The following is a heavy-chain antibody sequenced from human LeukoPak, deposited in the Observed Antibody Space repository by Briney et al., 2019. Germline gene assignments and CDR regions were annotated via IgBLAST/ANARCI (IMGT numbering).Heavy chain of an antibody. V-gene: IGHV3-48*03. CDR2: ISSSGRGI. CDR1: GFTFSDYE. J-gene: IGHJ4*02. D-gene: IGHD2-15*01. CDR3: ARGPRDPTEYCSRGTCSPTYEV. Sequence: GGSLRLSCAASGFTFSDYEMNWVRQAPGKGLEWVSYISSSGRGIYYADSVKGRFTISRDNAKNSLYLQMNSLRVDDTAIYYCARGPRDPTEYCSRGTCSPTYEVWGQGTLVTVSS.